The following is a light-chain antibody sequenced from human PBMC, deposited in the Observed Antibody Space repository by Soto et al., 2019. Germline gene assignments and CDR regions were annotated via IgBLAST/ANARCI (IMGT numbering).Light chain of an antibody. CDR2: GAS. V-gene: IGKV3-15*01. J-gene: IGKJ2*01. CDR1: QSVRSS. Sequence: EIVMTQSPATLSVSPGERATLSCRASQSVRSSLAWYQQRPGQAPRLLIYGASTRASGIPARFSGSGSGTESTLTISSLQSEDFAVYYCQQYYNWPMYTFGLGTKLEI. CDR3: QQYYNWPMYT.